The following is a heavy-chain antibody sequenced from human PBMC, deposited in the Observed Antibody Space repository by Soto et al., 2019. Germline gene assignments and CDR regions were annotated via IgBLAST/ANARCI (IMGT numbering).Heavy chain of an antibody. Sequence: EVQLVESGGGLVQPGGSLRLPCAASGFTFSTYWMTWVRQPPGKWLERVASINQDGSERYYVDSVRSRFTTSRDNAKNSLYLQMNSLRAEDTAVYYCVCGGNFFVYWGQGTLVTVSP. CDR2: INQDGSER. V-gene: IGHV3-7*01. CDR3: VCGGNFFVY. D-gene: IGHD3-16*01. J-gene: IGHJ4*02. CDR1: GFTFSTYW.